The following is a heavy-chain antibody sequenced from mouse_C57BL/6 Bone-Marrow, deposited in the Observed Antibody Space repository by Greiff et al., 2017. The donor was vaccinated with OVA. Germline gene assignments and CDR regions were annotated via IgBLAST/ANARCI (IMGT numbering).Heavy chain of an antibody. V-gene: IGHV3-6*01. CDR3: ARDRTGFAY. Sequence: EVQVVESGPGLVKPSQSLSLTCSVTGYSITSGYYWNWIRQFPGNKLEWMGYISYDGSNNYNPSLKNRISITRDTSKNQFFLKLNSVTTEDTATYYCARDRTGFAYWGQGTLVTVSA. CDR1: GYSITSGYY. J-gene: IGHJ3*01. CDR2: ISYDGSN.